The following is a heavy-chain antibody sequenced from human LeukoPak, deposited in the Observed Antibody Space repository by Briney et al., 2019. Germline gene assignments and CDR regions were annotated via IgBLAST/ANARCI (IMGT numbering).Heavy chain of an antibody. Sequence: SQTLSLTCAVSGGSISSGGYSWSWIRQPPGTGLEWIGYIYHSGSTNYNPSLKSRVTISVDTSKNQFSLKLSSVTAADTAIYYCARAVSGRFDYWGQGTLVTVSS. CDR2: IYHSGST. V-gene: IGHV4-30-2*01. D-gene: IGHD6-19*01. CDR1: GGSISSGGYS. CDR3: ARAVSGRFDY. J-gene: IGHJ4*02.